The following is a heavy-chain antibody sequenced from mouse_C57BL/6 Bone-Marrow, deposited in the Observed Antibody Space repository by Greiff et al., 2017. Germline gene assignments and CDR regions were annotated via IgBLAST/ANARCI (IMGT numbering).Heavy chain of an antibody. D-gene: IGHD1-1*01. CDR2: ISDGGSYT. V-gene: IGHV5-4*01. CDR3: ARDSSPWFAY. J-gene: IGHJ3*01. CDR1: GFTFSSYA. Sequence: EVQLVESGGGLVKPGGSLKLSCAASGFTFSSYAMSWVRQTPEKRLEWVATISDGGSYTYYPDNVKGRFTISRDNAKNNLYLQMSHLKSEDTAMYYWARDSSPWFAYWGQGALVTVSA.